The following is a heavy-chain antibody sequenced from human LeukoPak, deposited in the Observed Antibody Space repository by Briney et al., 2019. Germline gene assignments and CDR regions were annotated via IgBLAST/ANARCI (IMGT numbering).Heavy chain of an antibody. D-gene: IGHD3-22*01. CDR3: TTTYYYDSGFDF. CDR1: GFTFTNAW. V-gene: IGHV3-15*01. Sequence: GGSLRLSCAASGFTFTNAWMSWVRRAPGKGLEWVGRIKSKTDGETADYAAPVEGRFTISRDDSKNTLYLQMNSLETEDTALYYCTTTYYYDSGFDFWGQGTLVTVSS. J-gene: IGHJ4*02. CDR2: IKSKTDGETA.